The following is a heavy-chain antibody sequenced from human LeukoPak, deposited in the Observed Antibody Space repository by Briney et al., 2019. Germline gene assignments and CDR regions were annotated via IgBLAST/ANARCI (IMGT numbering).Heavy chain of an antibody. D-gene: IGHD3-3*01. CDR3: ARDAIFGVNSNWFDP. CDR2: INHSGGT. Sequence: SETLSLTCAVYGGSLSGCYWSWIRQPPGKGLEWIGEINHSGGTKYNPSLKSRVTISVDASKNQFSLNLTSVTAADTAVYYCARDAIFGVNSNWFDPWGQGTLVTVSS. J-gene: IGHJ5*02. V-gene: IGHV4-34*01. CDR1: GGSLSGCY.